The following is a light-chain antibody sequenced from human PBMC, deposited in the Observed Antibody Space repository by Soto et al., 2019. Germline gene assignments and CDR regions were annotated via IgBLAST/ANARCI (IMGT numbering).Light chain of an antibody. CDR1: ANTIGYYNL. CDR2: EVN. Sequence: QSALTQPASVSGSPGQSITISCTGTANTIGYYNLVSWYQQHPGKAPKFMIYEVNKRPSGISARFSGSKSGNTASLTISGLQPEDEADYYCCSPAGGMTGVFGGGTKVTVL. J-gene: IGLJ3*02. CDR3: CSPAGGMTGV. V-gene: IGLV2-23*02.